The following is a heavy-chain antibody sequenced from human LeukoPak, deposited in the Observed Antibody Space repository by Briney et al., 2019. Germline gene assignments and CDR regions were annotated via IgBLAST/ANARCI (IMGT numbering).Heavy chain of an antibody. CDR3: ARVLPTRAWFDP. CDR1: GFTFSSFE. Sequence: GGSLRLSCAASGFTFSSFEMNWVRQAPGKGLEWISYISSSGSTISYADSVKGRFTISRDNAKNSLYLQMNSLRAEDTAVYYCARVLPTRAWFDPWGQGTLVTVSS. J-gene: IGHJ5*02. V-gene: IGHV3-48*03. CDR2: ISSSGSTI.